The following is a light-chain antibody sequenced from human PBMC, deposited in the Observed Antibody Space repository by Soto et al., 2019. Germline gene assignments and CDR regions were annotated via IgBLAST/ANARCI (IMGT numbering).Light chain of an antibody. V-gene: IGLV1-40*01. J-gene: IGLJ2*01. CDR3: PAYERRLGWPIVV. Sequence: QAVVTQPPSVSGAPGQRVTISCTGSSSNIGAGYDVHWYQQLPGTAPKLLIYGNSNRPSGVPDRFSGSKSGTSASLAITGAPGGDWADYYRPAYERRLGWPIVVFGGGTKLTVL. CDR1: SSNIGAGYD. CDR2: GNS.